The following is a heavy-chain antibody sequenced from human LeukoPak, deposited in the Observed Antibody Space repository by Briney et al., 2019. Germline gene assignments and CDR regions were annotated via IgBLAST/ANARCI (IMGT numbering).Heavy chain of an antibody. V-gene: IGHV3-74*01. J-gene: IGHJ3*02. D-gene: IGHD3-16*02. CDR1: GFTFSSYW. CDR3: ARDRCDYVWGSYRYDAFDI. Sequence: GGSLRLSCAASGFTFSSYWMHWVRQAPGKGLGWVSRINSDGSSTSYADSVKGRFTISRDNAKNTLYLQMNSLRAEDTAVYYCARDRCDYVWGSYRYDAFDIWGQGTMVTVSS. CDR2: INSDGSST.